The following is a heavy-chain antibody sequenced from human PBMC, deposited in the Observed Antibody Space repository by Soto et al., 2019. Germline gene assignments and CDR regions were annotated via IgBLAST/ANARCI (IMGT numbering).Heavy chain of an antibody. D-gene: IGHD1-1*01. J-gene: IGHJ4*02. V-gene: IGHV1-2*02. CDR1: GYAFTDSY. CDR2: INPNTGDT. CDR3: ATEQEPGTEAFVY. Sequence: ASVTVSCLSSGYAFTDSYIHWVRQAPGQGLEWMGWINPNTGDTSYGQKFKDRVAMARDTSISTAYMEQSSLRYDDSALYYYATEQEPGTEAFVYWGQGALVTVSS.